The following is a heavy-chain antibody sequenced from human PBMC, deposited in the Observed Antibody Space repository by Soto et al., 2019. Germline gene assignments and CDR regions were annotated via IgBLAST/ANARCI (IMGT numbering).Heavy chain of an antibody. CDR1: GGTFSSYA. CDR3: ATTTKDVIAAAGFEYFQH. V-gene: IGHV1-69*13. J-gene: IGHJ1*01. D-gene: IGHD6-13*01. Sequence: SVKVSCKASGGTFSSYAISWVRQAPGQGLEWMGGIIPIFGTANYAQKFQGRVTITADESTSTAYMELSSLRSEDTAVYYCATTTKDVIAAAGFEYFQHWGQGALVTVSS. CDR2: IIPIFGTA.